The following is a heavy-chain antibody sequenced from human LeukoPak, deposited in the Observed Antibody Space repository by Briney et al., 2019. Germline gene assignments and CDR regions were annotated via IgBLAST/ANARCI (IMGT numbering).Heavy chain of an antibody. CDR3: ARARVRMTTVTRNWFDP. Sequence: GSSVKVSCKASGGTFSSYAISWVRQAPGQGLEWMGWINPNSGGTNYAQKFQGRVTMTRDTSISTAYMELSRLRSDDTAVYYCARARVRMTTVTRNWFDPWGQGTLVTVSS. CDR2: INPNSGGT. V-gene: IGHV1-2*02. D-gene: IGHD4-17*01. J-gene: IGHJ5*02. CDR1: GGTFSSYA.